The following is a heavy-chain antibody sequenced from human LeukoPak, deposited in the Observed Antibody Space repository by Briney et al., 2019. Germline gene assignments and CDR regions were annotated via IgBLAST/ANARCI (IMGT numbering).Heavy chain of an antibody. CDR3: ARVANFDYGDYYFDY. V-gene: IGHV1-2*02. CDR2: INPNSGGT. D-gene: IGHD4-17*01. Sequence: ASVKVSCKASGYTFTGYYMHWVRQAPGQGLEWKGWINPNSGGTNYAQKFQGRVTMTRDTSLSTAYMELSRLISDDAAVYFCARVANFDYGDYYFDYWGQGTMVTVST. CDR1: GYTFTGYY. J-gene: IGHJ4*02.